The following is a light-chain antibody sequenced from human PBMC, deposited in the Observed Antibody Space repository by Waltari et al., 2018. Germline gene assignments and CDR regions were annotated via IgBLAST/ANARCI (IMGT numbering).Light chain of an antibody. Sequence: DIQMTQSPSTLSASVGDRVPITCRASQSISSWLAWYQQKPGKAPKLLIYKASSLESGVPSRFSGSGSGTEFTLTISSLQPYDFATYYCQQYNSYPVTFGQGTKVEIK. CDR1: QSISSW. V-gene: IGKV1-5*03. J-gene: IGKJ1*01. CDR3: QQYNSYPVT. CDR2: KAS.